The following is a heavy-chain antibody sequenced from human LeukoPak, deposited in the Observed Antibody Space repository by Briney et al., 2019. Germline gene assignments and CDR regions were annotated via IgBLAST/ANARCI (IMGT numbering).Heavy chain of an antibody. CDR2: ISGSGGST. V-gene: IGHV3-23*01. CDR1: GFTFSSYA. CDR3: AKLTYGGNSGGSY. J-gene: IGHJ4*02. Sequence: GGSLRLSCAASGFTFSSYAMSWVRQAPGKGLDWVSAISGSGGSTYYTDSVKGRFTISRDNSKNTLYLQMNSLRVEDTAVYYCAKLTYGGNSGGSYWGQGTLVTVSS. D-gene: IGHD4-23*01.